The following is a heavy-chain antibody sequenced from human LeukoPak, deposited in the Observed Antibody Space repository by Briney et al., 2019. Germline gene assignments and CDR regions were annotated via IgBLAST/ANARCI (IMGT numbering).Heavy chain of an antibody. D-gene: IGHD2-2*01. CDR3: ARDFFPAAPFDY. Sequence: AAVKVSCKASGYTFTSYGISWVRQAPGQGLEWMGWISAYNGNTNYAQKLQGRVTITTDTSTSTAYMELRSLRSDDTAVYYCARDFFPAAPFDYWGQGTLVTVSS. CDR1: GYTFTSYG. CDR2: ISAYNGNT. J-gene: IGHJ4*02. V-gene: IGHV1-18*04.